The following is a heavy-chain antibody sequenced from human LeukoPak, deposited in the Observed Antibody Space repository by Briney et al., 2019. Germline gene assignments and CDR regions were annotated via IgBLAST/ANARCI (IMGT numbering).Heavy chain of an antibody. Sequence: SETLSLTCTVSGGSISSYYWSWIRQPAGKGLEWIGRIYTSGSTNYNPSLKSRVTMSVDTSKNQFSLKLTSVTAADTAVYYCARVPLYYYGSYRFDYWGQGTLVTVSS. CDR1: GGSISSYY. J-gene: IGHJ4*02. D-gene: IGHD3-10*01. V-gene: IGHV4-4*07. CDR3: ARVPLYYYGSYRFDY. CDR2: IYTSGST.